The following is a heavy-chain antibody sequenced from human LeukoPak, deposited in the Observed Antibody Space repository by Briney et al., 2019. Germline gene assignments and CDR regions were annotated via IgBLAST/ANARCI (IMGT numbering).Heavy chain of an antibody. CDR3: ARNNYYYYYYMDV. CDR1: GGSISSGEYY. V-gene: IGHV4-30-4*08. CDR2: IYYSGST. Sequence: SETLSLTCTVSGGSISSGEYYWSWIRQPPGKGLEWIGYIYYSGSTYYNPSLKSRVTISVDTSKNQFSLKLSSVTAADTAVYYCARNNYYYYYYMDVWGKGTTVTVSS. D-gene: IGHD1-14*01. J-gene: IGHJ6*03.